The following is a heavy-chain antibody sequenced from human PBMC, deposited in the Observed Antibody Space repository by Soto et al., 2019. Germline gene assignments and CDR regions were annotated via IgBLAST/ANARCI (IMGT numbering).Heavy chain of an antibody. V-gene: IGHV1-69*02. D-gene: IGHD3-10*01. CDR2: IIPILGIA. Sequence: VQLVQSGAEVKKPGSSVKVSCKASGGTFSSYTISWVRQAPGQGLEWMGRIIPILGIANYAQKFQGRVTITADKSTSTACMELSSLRSEDRAVYYCARHYGSGSPINWFDPWGQGTLVTVSS. CDR1: GGTFSSYT. J-gene: IGHJ5*02. CDR3: ARHYGSGSPINWFDP.